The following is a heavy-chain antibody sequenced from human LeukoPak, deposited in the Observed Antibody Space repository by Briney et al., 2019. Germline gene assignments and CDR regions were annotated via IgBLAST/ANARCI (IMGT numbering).Heavy chain of an antibody. D-gene: IGHD3-9*01. Sequence: GGSLRLSCAASGFTVSTNYMSWVRQAPGKGLEWISVIYGGGSTYYADSVKGRFTISRDNSKNTLYLQMNSLRAEDTAVYYCAKARPPVGISAFEWGQGTLVTVSS. V-gene: IGHV3-53*01. CDR1: GFTVSTNY. CDR3: AKARPPVGISAFE. CDR2: IYGGGST. J-gene: IGHJ4*02.